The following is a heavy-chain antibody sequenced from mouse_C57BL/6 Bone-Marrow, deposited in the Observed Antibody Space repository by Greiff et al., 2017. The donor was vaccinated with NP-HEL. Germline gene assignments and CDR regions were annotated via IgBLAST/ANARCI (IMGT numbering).Heavy chain of an antibody. J-gene: IGHJ1*03. CDR3: ARGNYYGSGYFDV. Sequence: QVHVKQSGAELVRPGASVKLSCKASGYTFTDYYINWVKQRPGQGLEWIARIYPGSGNTYYNEKFKGKATLTAEKSSSTAYMQLSSLTSEDSAVYFCARGNYYGSGYFDVWGTGTTVTVSS. CDR1: GYTFTDYY. V-gene: IGHV1-76*01. D-gene: IGHD1-1*01. CDR2: IYPGSGNT.